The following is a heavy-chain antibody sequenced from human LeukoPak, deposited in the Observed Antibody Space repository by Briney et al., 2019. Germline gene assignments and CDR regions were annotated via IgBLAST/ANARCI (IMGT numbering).Heavy chain of an antibody. CDR1: GFTFSSYE. J-gene: IGHJ4*02. D-gene: IGHD5-18*01. Sequence: GSLRLSCAASGFTFSSYEMNRDRQAPGKGLEWVSYISSSGSTIYYADSVKGRFTISRDNAKNSLYLQMNSLRAEDTAVYYCARGWSYGPTFDYWGQGTLVTVSS. V-gene: IGHV3-48*03. CDR3: ARGWSYGPTFDY. CDR2: ISSSGSTI.